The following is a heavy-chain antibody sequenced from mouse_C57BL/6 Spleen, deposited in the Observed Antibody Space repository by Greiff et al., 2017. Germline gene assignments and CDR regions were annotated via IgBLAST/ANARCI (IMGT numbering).Heavy chain of an antibody. CDR2: IDPENGDT. D-gene: IGHD2-4*01. V-gene: IGHV14-4*01. Sequence: EVKLQQSGAELVRPGASVKLSCTASGFNIKDDYMHWVKQRPEQGLEWIGWIDPENGDTEYASKFQGKATITADTSSNTAYLQLSSLTSEDTAVYYCTTGRLRQGGAMDYWGQGTSVTVSS. CDR3: TTGRLRQGGAMDY. J-gene: IGHJ4*01. CDR1: GFNIKDDY.